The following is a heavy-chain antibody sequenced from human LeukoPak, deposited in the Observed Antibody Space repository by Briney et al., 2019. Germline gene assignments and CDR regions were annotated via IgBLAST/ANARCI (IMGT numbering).Heavy chain of an antibody. V-gene: IGHV3-23*01. CDR2: VGVSGGST. D-gene: IGHD4-23*01. CDR1: GFTFSNYG. Sequence: GGSLRLSCAASGFTFSNYGMSWVRQAPGKGLEWVSTVGVSGGSTYYADSVQGRFTISRDNSKNTLYLQMNSLRAEDTAVYYCAKKCTGINSAFHTWGQGTMVTVSS. CDR3: AKKCTGINSAFHT. J-gene: IGHJ3*02.